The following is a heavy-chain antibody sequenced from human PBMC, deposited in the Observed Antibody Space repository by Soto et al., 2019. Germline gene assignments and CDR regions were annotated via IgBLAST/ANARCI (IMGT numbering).Heavy chain of an antibody. V-gene: IGHV4-30-2*01. CDR2: INHLETT. CDR3: ARGGGSDSFDY. J-gene: IGHJ4*02. D-gene: IGHD1-26*01. CDR1: GASITFGGYS. Sequence: SETLSLTCTVSGASITFGGYSWSWIRQTPGKGLEWIGYINHLETTFYNPSFESRLTLSIDRAENQFSLKLHSMSAADRAVYFCARGGGSDSFDYWGQGMLVTVSS.